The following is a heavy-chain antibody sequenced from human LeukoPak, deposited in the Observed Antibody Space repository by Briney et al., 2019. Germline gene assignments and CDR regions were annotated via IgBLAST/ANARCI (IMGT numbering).Heavy chain of an antibody. CDR3: AKDNLHGPGADAFDI. J-gene: IGHJ3*02. CDR1: GFTFSSYS. D-gene: IGHD2-8*01. V-gene: IGHV3-9*01. CDR2: ISWNSGSI. Sequence: GGSLRLSCAASGFTFSSYSMNWVRQAPGKGLEWVSGISWNSGSIGYADSVKGRFTISRDNAKNSLYLQMNSLRAEDTALYYCAKDNLHGPGADAFDIWGQGTMVTVSS.